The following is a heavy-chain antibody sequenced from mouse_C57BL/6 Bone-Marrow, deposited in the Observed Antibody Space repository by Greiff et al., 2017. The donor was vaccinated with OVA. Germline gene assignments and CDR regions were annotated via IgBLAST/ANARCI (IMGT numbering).Heavy chain of an antibody. CDR1: GYAFSSYW. J-gene: IGHJ4*01. CDR3: ARETDYYAMDY. CDR2: LYPGDGDT. Sequence: QVQLKQSGAALVKPGASVKISCKASGYAFSSYWMNWVKQRPGTGLEWIGQLYPGDGDTNYNGKVKGKATMTADKSSSTAYMQLRSLTSEDSAVYFCARETDYYAMDYWGQGTSVTVSS. V-gene: IGHV1-80*01.